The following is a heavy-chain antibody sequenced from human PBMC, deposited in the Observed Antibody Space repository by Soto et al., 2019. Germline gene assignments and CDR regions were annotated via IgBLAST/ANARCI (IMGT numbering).Heavy chain of an antibody. CDR1: GFTFSSYA. D-gene: IGHD2-2*01. Sequence: GGSLRLSCAASGFTFSSYAMSWVRQAPGKGLEWVSAISGSGGSTYYADSVKGRFTISRDNSKNTLYLQMNSLRAEDTAVYYCAKGVDIVVVPAASSMDVWGQGTTVTVSS. J-gene: IGHJ6*02. V-gene: IGHV3-23*01. CDR2: ISGSGGST. CDR3: AKGVDIVVVPAASSMDV.